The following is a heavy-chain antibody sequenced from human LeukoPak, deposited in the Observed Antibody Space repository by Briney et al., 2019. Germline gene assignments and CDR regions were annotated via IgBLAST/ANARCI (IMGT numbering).Heavy chain of an antibody. CDR2: IYTSGST. V-gene: IGHV4-61*02. J-gene: IGHJ6*03. Sequence: SETLSLTCTVSGNSISSGDNYWSWIRQPAGKGLEWIGRIYTSGSTNYNPSLKSRVTISGDTSKNQFSLRLSSVTAADTAVYYCARARYGSGYMDVWGKGTTVTMSS. CDR1: GNSISSGDNY. D-gene: IGHD3-10*01. CDR3: ARARYGSGYMDV.